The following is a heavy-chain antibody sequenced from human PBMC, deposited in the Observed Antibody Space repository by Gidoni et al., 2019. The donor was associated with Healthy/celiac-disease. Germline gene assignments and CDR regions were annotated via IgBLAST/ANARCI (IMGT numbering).Heavy chain of an antibody. CDR1: GGSISSSNW. CDR2: IYHSGST. V-gene: IGHV4-4*02. Sequence: QVQLQESGPGLVKPSGTLYLTCAVPGGSISSSNWWSWVRQPPGKGLEWIGEIYHSGSTNYNPSLKSRVTISVDKSKNQFSLKLSSVTAADTAVYYCARDPRYGSGSYSPPGYYYYGMDVWGQGTTVTVSS. D-gene: IGHD3-10*01. CDR3: ARDPRYGSGSYSPPGYYYYGMDV. J-gene: IGHJ6*02.